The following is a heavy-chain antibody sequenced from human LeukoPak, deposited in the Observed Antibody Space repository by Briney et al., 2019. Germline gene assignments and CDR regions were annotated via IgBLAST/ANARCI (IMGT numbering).Heavy chain of an antibody. CDR1: GFTFSSYA. V-gene: IGHV3-23*01. CDR3: AKQPRDFDYYDSSGYCH. Sequence: PGGSLRLSCAASGFTFSSYAMSWVRQAPGKGLEWVSAISGSGGSTYYADSVKGRFTISRDNSKNTLYLQMNSLRAEDTAVYYCAKQPRDFDYYDSSGYCHWGQGTLVTVSS. J-gene: IGHJ4*02. CDR2: ISGSGGST. D-gene: IGHD3-22*01.